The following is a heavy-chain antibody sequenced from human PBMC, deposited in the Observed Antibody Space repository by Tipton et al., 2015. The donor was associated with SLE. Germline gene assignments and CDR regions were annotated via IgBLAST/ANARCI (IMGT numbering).Heavy chain of an antibody. CDR1: GGSFSGYY. D-gene: IGHD7-27*01. CDR2: IYYSGTT. V-gene: IGHV4-59*01. Sequence: TLSLTCAVYGGSFSGYYWTWIRQSPGKGPEWIGYIYYSGTTNYNPSLKSRVTISIDTSKNQFSLRLSSVTAADTAVYYCARGPGAATGEAIDVWGQGTTVTVSS. J-gene: IGHJ3*01. CDR3: ARGPGAATGEAIDV.